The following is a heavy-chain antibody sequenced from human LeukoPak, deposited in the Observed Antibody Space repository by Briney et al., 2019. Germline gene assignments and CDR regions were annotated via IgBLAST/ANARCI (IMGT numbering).Heavy chain of an antibody. CDR1: GYTLISYG. CDR3: ARALNYYDSSGYGY. J-gene: IGHJ4*02. Sequence: GASVKVSCKASGYTLISYGISWVRQAPGQGLEWMGGIIPIFGTANYAQKFQGRVTITADESTSTAYMELSSLRSEDTAVYYCARALNYYDSSGYGYWGQGTLVTVSS. D-gene: IGHD3-22*01. CDR2: IIPIFGTA. V-gene: IGHV1-69*13.